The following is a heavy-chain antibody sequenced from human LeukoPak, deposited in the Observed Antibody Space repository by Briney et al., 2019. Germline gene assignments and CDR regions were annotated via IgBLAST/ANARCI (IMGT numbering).Heavy chain of an antibody. Sequence: ASVKVSCKASGGTFSSYDINWVRQATGQGLEWMGWMNPNSGDTGYAQKFQGRVTMTRNTSISTAYMELSSLRSEDTAVYYCARRYGSGVGWFDPWGQGTLVTVSS. CDR3: ARRYGSGVGWFDP. V-gene: IGHV1-8*02. CDR1: GGTFSSYD. J-gene: IGHJ5*02. CDR2: MNPNSGDT. D-gene: IGHD3-10*01.